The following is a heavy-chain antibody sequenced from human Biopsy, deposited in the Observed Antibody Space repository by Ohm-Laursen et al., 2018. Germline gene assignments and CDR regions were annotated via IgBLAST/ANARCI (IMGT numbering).Heavy chain of an antibody. CDR2: IWYDGSNK. CDR1: GFTFSSYG. J-gene: IGHJ4*02. CDR3: AKCMTGGTNYYFHI. V-gene: IGHV3-33*06. Sequence: RSLRLSCSASGFTFSSYGMHWVRQAPGKGLEWVAAIWYDGSNKNYADSVKGRFTISRDNSKNTLYLQMNSLRGEDTAVYYCAKCMTGGTNYYFHICGQGTLVTVSS. D-gene: IGHD2-8*01.